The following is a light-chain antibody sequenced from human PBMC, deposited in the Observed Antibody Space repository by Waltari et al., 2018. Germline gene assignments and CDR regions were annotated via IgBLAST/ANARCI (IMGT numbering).Light chain of an antibody. CDR3: QQRLNWPLT. J-gene: IGKJ4*01. CDR1: QTVNTY. Sequence: EIVLTQSPATLSLSPGEIATLSCRASQTVNTYLAWYQQKPGQAPRLLIYDASERATGIPARFSGSGSGTDFTLTISSLETEDFAVYYCQQRLNWPLTFGGGTKVEI. CDR2: DAS. V-gene: IGKV3-11*01.